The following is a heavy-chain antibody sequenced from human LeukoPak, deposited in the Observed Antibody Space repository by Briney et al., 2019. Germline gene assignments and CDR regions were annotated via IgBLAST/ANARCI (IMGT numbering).Heavy chain of an antibody. D-gene: IGHD5-18*01. CDR3: ARPGDSGAFDI. V-gene: IGHV3-74*01. J-gene: IGHJ3*02. CDR1: GFTFSSYW. CDR2: SNRDGSST. Sequence: GGSLRLSCAASGFTFSSYWMHWVRQAPGKGLVWVSRSNRDGSSTSYADSVRGRFTISRDNAKNTLFLQMNSLRAEDTAVYYCARPGDSGAFDIWGQGTMVTVSS.